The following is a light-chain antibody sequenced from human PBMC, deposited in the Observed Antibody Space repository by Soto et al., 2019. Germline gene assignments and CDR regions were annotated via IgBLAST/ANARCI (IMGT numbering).Light chain of an antibody. V-gene: IGKV1-39*01. CDR1: QSISSY. Sequence: DIQMTQSPSSLSASVGDRVTITCRASQSISSYLNWYQQKPGKVPKLLIYAASSLQSGVPSRFSGRGSGTDFTLTISTLQPEEFATYYCQQSYSTPLTFGNGTKVEIK. J-gene: IGKJ1*01. CDR3: QQSYSTPLT. CDR2: AAS.